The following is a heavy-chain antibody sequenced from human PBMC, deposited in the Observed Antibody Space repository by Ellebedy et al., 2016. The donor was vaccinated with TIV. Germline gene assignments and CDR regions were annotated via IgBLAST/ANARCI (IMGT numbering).Heavy chain of an antibody. CDR1: GFTFRNYW. D-gene: IGHD6-13*01. V-gene: IGHV3-7*01. Sequence: GESLKISCAASGFTFRNYWMNWVRQAPGKGLEWLANIKEDGSHKKCVDSVKGRFTVSRDNAKNSLYLQMDSLRVEDTAVYYCARGTREPGTDYWGQGTLVTVSP. CDR3: ARGTREPGTDY. J-gene: IGHJ4*02. CDR2: IKEDGSHK.